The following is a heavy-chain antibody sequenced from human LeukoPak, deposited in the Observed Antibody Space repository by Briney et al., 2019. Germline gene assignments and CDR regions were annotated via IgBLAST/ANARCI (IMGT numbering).Heavy chain of an antibody. CDR2: ISWNSGTK. CDR3: AVLHYYAMDV. CDR1: GFTFDDYA. J-gene: IGHJ6*02. D-gene: IGHD2-8*01. Sequence: GGSLRLSCAASGFTFDDYAMHWVRQAPGKGLEWVSGISWNSGTKGYADSVKGRFTISRDNAKDSLYLQMNSLRGEDAALYYCAVLHYYAMDVWGQGTTVTVSS. V-gene: IGHV3-9*01.